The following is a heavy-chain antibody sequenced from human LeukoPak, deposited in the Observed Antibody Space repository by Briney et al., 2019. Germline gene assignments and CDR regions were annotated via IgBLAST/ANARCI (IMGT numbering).Heavy chain of an antibody. CDR1: GGTFSSYA. Sequence: SVKVSCKASGGTFSSYAISWVRQAPGQGLEWMGRIIPIFGTANYEQKFHGRVTITTDEPTSTAYMEMSSLRSEDTAVYYCARGHAHFQHWGQGTLVTVSS. CDR3: ARGHAHFQH. V-gene: IGHV1-69*05. J-gene: IGHJ1*01. CDR2: IIPIFGTA.